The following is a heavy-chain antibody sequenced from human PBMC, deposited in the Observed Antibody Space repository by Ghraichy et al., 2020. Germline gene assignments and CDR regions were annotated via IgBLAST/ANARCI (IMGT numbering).Heavy chain of an antibody. CDR2: INPNSGGT. Sequence: ASVKVSCKASGYTFTGYYMHWVRQAPGQGLEWMGWINPNSGGTNYAQKFQGRVTMTRDTSISTAYMELSRLRSDDTAVYYCARAKIAVAGFPDYWGQGTLVTVSS. CDR1: GYTFTGYY. J-gene: IGHJ4*02. CDR3: ARAKIAVAGFPDY. D-gene: IGHD6-19*01. V-gene: IGHV1-2*02.